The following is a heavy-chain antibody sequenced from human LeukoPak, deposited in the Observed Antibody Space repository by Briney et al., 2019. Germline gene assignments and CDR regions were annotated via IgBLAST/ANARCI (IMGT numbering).Heavy chain of an antibody. CDR3: ARSEQLRYFDRGAFDY. CDR1: GGSISSYY. V-gene: IGHV4-4*07. CDR2: IYTSGST. D-gene: IGHD3-9*01. Sequence: SETLSLTCTVSGGSISSYYWSWIRQPAGKGLEWIGRIYTSGSTNYNPSLKSRVTMSVGTSKNQFSLKLSSVTAADTAVYYCARSEQLRYFDRGAFDYWGQGTLVTVSS. J-gene: IGHJ4*02.